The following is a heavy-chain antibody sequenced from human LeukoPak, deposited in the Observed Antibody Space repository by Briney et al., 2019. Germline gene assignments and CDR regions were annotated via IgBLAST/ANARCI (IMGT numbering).Heavy chain of an antibody. CDR2: IYTGGST. Sequence: SETLSLTCTVSGGSISSYYWSWIRQPAGKGLEWIGRIYTGGSTNYNPSLKSRLTMSVDTPKNQFSLTLSSVTAADTAVYYCASGRQGGSRGHNTYYYYGIDFWGQGTTVTVSS. CDR1: GGSISSYY. D-gene: IGHD3-22*01. V-gene: IGHV4-4*07. J-gene: IGHJ6*02. CDR3: ASGRQGGSRGHNTYYYYGIDF.